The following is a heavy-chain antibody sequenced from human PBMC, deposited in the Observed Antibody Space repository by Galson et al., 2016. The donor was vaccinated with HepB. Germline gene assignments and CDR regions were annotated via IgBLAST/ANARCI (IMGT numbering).Heavy chain of an antibody. J-gene: IGHJ6*02. CDR1: GGTFTSYY. D-gene: IGHD6-13*01. V-gene: IGHV1-46*01. CDR3: ARAVVGLGIAAAGNFYYYYYAMDV. Sequence: SVKVSCKASGGTFTSYYMHWVRQAPGQGLEWMGMISTSGGSTAYAQTFQGRVTMTRDTSTSTVYMELSSLRSEDTAVYYCARAVVGLGIAAAGNFYYYYYAMDVWGQGTTVTVSS. CDR2: ISTSGGST.